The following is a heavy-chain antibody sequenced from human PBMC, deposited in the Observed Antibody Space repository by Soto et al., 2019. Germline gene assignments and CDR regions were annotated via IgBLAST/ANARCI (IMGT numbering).Heavy chain of an antibody. CDR2: IYSGGST. J-gene: IGHJ5*02. D-gene: IGHD3-10*01. CDR1: GFSVSTSH. Sequence: PGGSLRLSCAAAGFSVSTSHISWVRQAPGKGLEWVSVIYSGGSTYYADSVKGRFTISRHNSENTLYLQMNSLRAEDTAVYYCARSYNYYGSGSCPNWFDPWGQGTLVTVSS. V-gene: IGHV3-53*04. CDR3: ARSYNYYGSGSCPNWFDP.